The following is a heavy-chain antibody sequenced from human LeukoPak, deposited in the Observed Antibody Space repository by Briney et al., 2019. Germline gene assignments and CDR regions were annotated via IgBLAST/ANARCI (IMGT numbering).Heavy chain of an antibody. CDR1: GFTFSSYA. D-gene: IGHD6-13*01. V-gene: IGHV3-23*01. CDR2: ISGSGGST. CDR3: ATSSSSTLGAFDI. J-gene: IGHJ3*02. Sequence: PGGSLRLSCAASGFTFSSYAMSWVRQAPGKGLEWVSAISGSGGSTYYADSVKGRFTISRDNSKNTLYLQMNSLRAEDTAVYYCATSSSSTLGAFDISGQGTMVTVSS.